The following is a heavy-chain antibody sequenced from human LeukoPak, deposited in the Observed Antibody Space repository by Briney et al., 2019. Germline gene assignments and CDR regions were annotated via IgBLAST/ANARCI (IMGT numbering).Heavy chain of an antibody. CDR1: GFTFSNYN. J-gene: IGHJ2*01. Sequence: KPGGSLRLSCTASGFTFSNYNMNWVRQAPGKGLEWVSSISSSSSYIYYADSLKGRFTISRDKAKNSLYLQMNSLRADDTAMYYCARDAGHWYFDLWGRGTLVTVSS. CDR2: ISSSSSYI. V-gene: IGHV3-21*01. CDR3: ARDAGHWYFDL.